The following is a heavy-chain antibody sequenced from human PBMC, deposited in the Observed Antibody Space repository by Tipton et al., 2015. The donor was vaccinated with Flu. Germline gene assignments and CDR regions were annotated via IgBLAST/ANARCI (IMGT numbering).Heavy chain of an antibody. CDR2: IYYSGST. Sequence: TLSLTCTVSGGSISSYYWSWIRQSPGKGLEWIGYIYYSGSTNYNPSLKSRVTISVDTSKNQFSPKLSSVTAADTAVYYCARGINDLTGPRFDYWGQGTLVTVSP. CDR1: GGSISSYY. D-gene: IGHD3-9*01. J-gene: IGHJ4*02. CDR3: ARGINDLTGPRFDY. V-gene: IGHV4-59*01.